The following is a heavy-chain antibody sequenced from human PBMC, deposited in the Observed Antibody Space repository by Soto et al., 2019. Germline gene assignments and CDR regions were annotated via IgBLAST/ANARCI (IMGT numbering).Heavy chain of an antibody. CDR3: ARGIIDNSNMIVVVTIDY. D-gene: IGHD3-22*01. Sequence: SETLSLTCAVYGGSFSGYYWSWIRQPPGKGLEWIGEINHSGSTNYNPSLKSRVTISVDTSKNQFSLKLSSVTAADTAVYYCARGIIDNSNMIVVVTIDYWGQGTLATVSS. CDR2: INHSGST. CDR1: GGSFSGYY. J-gene: IGHJ4*02. V-gene: IGHV4-34*01.